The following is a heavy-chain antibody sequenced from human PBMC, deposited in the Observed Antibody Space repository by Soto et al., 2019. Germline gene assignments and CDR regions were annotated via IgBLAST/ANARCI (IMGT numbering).Heavy chain of an antibody. J-gene: IGHJ4*02. CDR2: ISGSGGST. CDR3: GKASLLRFLDYSFDY. Sequence: GGSVRLSCAASGFTFGNYAMTWVRQAPGKGLEWVSGISGSGGSTYYADSVKGRFTISRDNSKNTLYLQMNSLRAEDTAVYYCGKASLLRFLDYSFDYWGQGTLVTVSS. V-gene: IGHV3-23*01. CDR1: GFTFGNYA. D-gene: IGHD3-3*01.